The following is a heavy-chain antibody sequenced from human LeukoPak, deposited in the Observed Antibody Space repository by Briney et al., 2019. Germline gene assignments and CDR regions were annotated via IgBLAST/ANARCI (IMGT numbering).Heavy chain of an antibody. CDR2: ISSSSSYI. J-gene: IGHJ6*03. CDR3: ARVLSLKYQTQYYMDV. Sequence: GGSLRLSCAASGFTFSSYSMNWVRQAPGKGLEWVSSISSSSSYIYYADSVKGRFTISRDNAKNSLYLQMNSLRAEDTAVYYCARVLSLKYQTQYYMDVWGKGTTVTVSS. D-gene: IGHD2-2*01. V-gene: IGHV3-21*01. CDR1: GFTFSSYS.